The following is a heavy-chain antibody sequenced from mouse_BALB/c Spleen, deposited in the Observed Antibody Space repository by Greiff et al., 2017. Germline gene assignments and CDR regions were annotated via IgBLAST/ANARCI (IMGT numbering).Heavy chain of an antibody. J-gene: IGHJ4*01. D-gene: IGHD2-1*01. Sequence: EVQLQQSGPELVKPGASVKVSCKASGYAFTSYNMYWVKQSHGKSLEWIGYIDPYNGGTSYNQKFKGKATLTVDKSSSTAYMHLNSLTSEDSAVYYCARSQNYGNYGGYYYAMDYWGQGTSVTVSA. CDR3: ARSQNYGNYGGYYYAMDY. V-gene: IGHV1S135*01. CDR1: GYAFTSYN. CDR2: IDPYNGGT.